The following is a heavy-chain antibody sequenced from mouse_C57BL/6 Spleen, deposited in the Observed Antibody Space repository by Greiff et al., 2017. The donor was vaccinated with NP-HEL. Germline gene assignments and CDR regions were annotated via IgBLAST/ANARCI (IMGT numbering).Heavy chain of an antibody. V-gene: IGHV1-64*01. CDR1: GYTFTSYW. D-gene: IGHD1-1*01. J-gene: IGHJ1*03. CDR3: ARLYYYGSSGYFDV. Sequence: QIQLQQPGAELVKPGASVKLSCKASGYTFTSYWMHWVKQRPGQGLEWIGMIHPNSGSTNYNEKFKSKATLTVDKSSSTAYMQRSSLTSEDSAVYYCARLYYYGSSGYFDVWGTGTTVTVSS. CDR2: IHPNSGST.